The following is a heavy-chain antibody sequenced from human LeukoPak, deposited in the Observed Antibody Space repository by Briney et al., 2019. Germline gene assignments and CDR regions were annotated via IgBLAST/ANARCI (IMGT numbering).Heavy chain of an antibody. CDR2: LKRKSDGGTT. CDR3: TTDVSYYYETSAFNY. Sequence: PGGTLRLFRAAPGLTYSHAWMSGAREARGTGLEWSSRLKRKSDGGTTDYAAPVRGRFTISRDDSKNTLFLQMNSLKAEVTALYYCTTDVSYYYETSAFNYWGQGTLVTVSS. CDR1: GLTYSHAW. V-gene: IGHV3-15*01. J-gene: IGHJ4*02. D-gene: IGHD3-22*01.